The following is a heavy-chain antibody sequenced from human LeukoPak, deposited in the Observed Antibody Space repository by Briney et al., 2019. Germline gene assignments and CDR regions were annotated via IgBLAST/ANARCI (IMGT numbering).Heavy chain of an antibody. V-gene: IGHV6-1*01. CDR3: ARMVGLVSDF. CDR1: GDSVSSNSAA. CDR2: TYYRSKWHS. J-gene: IGHJ4*02. Sequence: SQTLSITCAISGDSVSSNSAAWNWIRQSPSRGLGWLGRTYYRSKWHSYYAPSVKSRITINPDTSKNQFSLQLKSVTPEDTAVYYCARMVGLVSDFWGQGTLVTVSS. D-gene: IGHD3-10*01.